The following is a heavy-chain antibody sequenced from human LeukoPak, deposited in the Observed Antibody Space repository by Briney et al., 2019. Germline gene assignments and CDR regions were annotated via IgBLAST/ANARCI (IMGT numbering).Heavy chain of an antibody. CDR2: IYIGGDT. CDR1: GLSVSSNY. J-gene: IGHJ6*02. Sequence: GGSLRLSCAASGLSVSSNYVSWVRQAPGKGLEWVSIIYIGGDTYYADSVKGRFTISRDNSKNTLYLQMNSLRVEDTAVYYCARDQSPTQLRFFYGMDVWGQGTTVTVSS. V-gene: IGHV3-53*01. CDR3: ARDQSPTQLRFFYGMDV. D-gene: IGHD3-3*01.